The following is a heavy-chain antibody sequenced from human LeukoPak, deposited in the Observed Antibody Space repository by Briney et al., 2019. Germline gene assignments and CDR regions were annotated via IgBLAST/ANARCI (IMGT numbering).Heavy chain of an antibody. CDR1: GGSISSYY. CDR2: IYYSGST. V-gene: IGHV4-59*12. CDR3: ARGRRWLQFNP. Sequence: PSETLSLTCTVSGGSISSYYWSWIRQPPGKGLEWIGYIYYSGSTNYNPSLKSRVTISVDTSKNQFSLKLSSVTAADTAVYYCARGRRWLQFNPWGQGTLVTVSS. D-gene: IGHD5-24*01. J-gene: IGHJ5*02.